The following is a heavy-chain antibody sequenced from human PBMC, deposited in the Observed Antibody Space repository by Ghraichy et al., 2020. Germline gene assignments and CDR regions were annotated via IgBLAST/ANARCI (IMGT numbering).Heavy chain of an antibody. V-gene: IGHV3-30*18. J-gene: IGHJ5*02. CDR3: AKDGGEYNWFDP. Sequence: GGSLRLSCAASGFTFSSYGMHWVRQAPGKGLEWVAVISYDGSNKYYADSVKGRFTISRDNSKNTLYLQMNSLRAEDTAVYYCAKDGGEYNWFDPWGQGTLVTVSS. CDR1: GFTFSSYG. CDR2: ISYDGSNK. D-gene: IGHD3-10*01.